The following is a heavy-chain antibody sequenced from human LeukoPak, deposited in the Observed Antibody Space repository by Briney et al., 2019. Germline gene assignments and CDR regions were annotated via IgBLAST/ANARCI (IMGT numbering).Heavy chain of an antibody. V-gene: IGHV1-2*02. CDR1: GYTFTGYY. CDR2: INPNSGGI. Sequence: ASVKVSCKASGYTFTGYYMHWVRQAPGQGLEWMGWINPNSGGINYAQKFQGRVTMTRDTSISTAYMELSRLRSDDTAVYYCARDLLAYCGGDCYSDYWGQGTLVTVSS. CDR3: ARDLLAYCGGDCYSDY. D-gene: IGHD2-21*02. J-gene: IGHJ4*02.